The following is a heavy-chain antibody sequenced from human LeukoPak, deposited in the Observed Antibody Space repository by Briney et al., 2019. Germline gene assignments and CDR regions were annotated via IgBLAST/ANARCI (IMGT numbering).Heavy chain of an antibody. V-gene: IGHV1-2*02. CDR3: ARDLPRSYYYMDV. CDR2: INPNSGGT. Sequence: GASVKVSCKASGYTFTGYYMHWVRQAPGQGLEWMGWINPNSGGTNYAQKFRVRVTMTRDTSISTAYMELSRLRSDDTAVCYCARDLPRSYYYMDVWGKGTTVTVSS. CDR1: GYTFTGYY. J-gene: IGHJ6*03.